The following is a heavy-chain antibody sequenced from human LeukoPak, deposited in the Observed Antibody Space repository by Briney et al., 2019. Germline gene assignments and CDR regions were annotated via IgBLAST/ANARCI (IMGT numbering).Heavy chain of an antibody. Sequence: PGGSLRLSCAASGFTFSSYVMSWVRQAPGKGLEWASAISGSGGTTYYADSVKGRFTISRDNSMNTLFLQMNSLRAEDTAVYYCANEHLIPSSFDYWGQGTLVTVSS. V-gene: IGHV3-23*01. CDR1: GFTFSSYV. CDR3: ANEHLIPSSFDY. CDR2: ISGSGGTT. J-gene: IGHJ4*01. D-gene: IGHD2-2*02.